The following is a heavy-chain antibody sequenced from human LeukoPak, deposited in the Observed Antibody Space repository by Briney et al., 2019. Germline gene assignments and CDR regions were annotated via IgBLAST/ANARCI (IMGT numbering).Heavy chain of an antibody. CDR2: IKQDGSEK. V-gene: IGHV3-7*01. J-gene: IGHJ4*02. Sequence: GGSLRLSCAASGFTFSTYWMTWVRQAPGKGLEWVANIKQDGSEKYYVDSVKGRFTISRDNGKNSLYLQMNSLRTEDTAVYYCAREGGYSSGWAHFDYWGQGTLVTVSS. D-gene: IGHD6-19*01. CDR1: GFTFSTYW. CDR3: AREGGYSSGWAHFDY.